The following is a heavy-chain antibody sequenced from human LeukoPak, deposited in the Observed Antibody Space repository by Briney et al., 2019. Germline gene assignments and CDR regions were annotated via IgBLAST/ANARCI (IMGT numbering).Heavy chain of an antibody. CDR3: ARDDDNYYDSTLLDY. J-gene: IGHJ4*02. CDR1: GFTFSTYA. V-gene: IGHV3-23*01. Sequence: SGGSLRLSCAASGFTFSTYAMSWVRQAPGKGLEWVSSISGSDGSAYYAGSVKGRFTISRDNSKNTLYLQMNSLRADDTAVYYCARDDDNYYDSTLLDYWGQGTLVTVSS. D-gene: IGHD3-22*01. CDR2: ISGSDGSA.